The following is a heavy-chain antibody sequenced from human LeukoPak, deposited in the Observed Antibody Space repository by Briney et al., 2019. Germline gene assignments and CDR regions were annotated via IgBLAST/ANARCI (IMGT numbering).Heavy chain of an antibody. V-gene: IGHV4-39*01. Sequence: SETPSLTCTVSGGSISSSSYCWGWIRQPPGKEVEWIGSIYYSGSTYYNPSLKSRVTISVDTSKNQFSLKLSSVTAADTAVYYCARHGGSSWFPDFWGQGTLVTVSS. J-gene: IGHJ4*02. CDR1: GGSISSSSYC. D-gene: IGHD6-13*01. CDR2: IYYSGST. CDR3: ARHGGSSWFPDF.